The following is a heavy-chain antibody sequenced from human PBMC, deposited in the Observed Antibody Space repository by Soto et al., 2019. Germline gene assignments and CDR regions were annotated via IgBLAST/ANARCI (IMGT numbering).Heavy chain of an antibody. J-gene: IGHJ3*02. CDR3: ARDNGILHGSFDI. D-gene: IGHD3-9*01. V-gene: IGHV3-7*01. CDR2: IKQDGSEK. CDR1: GFTFSSYW. Sequence: GGSLRLSCAASGFTFSSYWMRWVRQATGPGLEWVANIKQDGSEKYYVDSVKGRFTISRANAKNSLYLQMNSLRAEDTAVYYCARDNGILHGSFDIWDQGTRITVAS.